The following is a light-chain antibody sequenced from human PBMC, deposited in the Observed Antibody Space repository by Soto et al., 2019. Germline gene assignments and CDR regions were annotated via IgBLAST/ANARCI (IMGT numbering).Light chain of an antibody. V-gene: IGKV3-20*01. CDR2: VSS. J-gene: IGKJ1*01. CDR3: QQYGSSPSWT. Sequence: EIVLTQSPGTLSLSPGERATLSCRASQSVSSSYLAWYQQKPGQAPRLLISVSSSRATGIPDRFSGSGSGTDFTLTISRLKPEDFAVYYCQQYGSSPSWTFGQGTKVEIK. CDR1: QSVSSSY.